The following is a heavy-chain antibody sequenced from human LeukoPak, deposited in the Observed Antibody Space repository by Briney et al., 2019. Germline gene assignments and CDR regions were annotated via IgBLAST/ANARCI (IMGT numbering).Heavy chain of an antibody. CDR2: IKSKNVGETT. D-gene: IGHD4-23*01. CDR1: GLTFGNAW. J-gene: IGHJ4*02. Sequence: GGSLRLSCVVSGLTFGNAWMSWVRQAPGKGLEWVGRIKSKNVGETTEYAAPVQGRFTISRDDSKNAVYLQMSSLKTEDTAVYYCTTGPGNSGYWGQGTLVTVPS. CDR3: TTGPGNSGY. V-gene: IGHV3-15*01.